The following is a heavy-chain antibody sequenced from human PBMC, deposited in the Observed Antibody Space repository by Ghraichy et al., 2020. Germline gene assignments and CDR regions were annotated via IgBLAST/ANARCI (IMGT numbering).Heavy chain of an antibody. J-gene: IGHJ3*02. CDR3: ARGDYDAFDI. CDR2: ISSSSSYI. CDR1: GFTFSSYS. V-gene: IGHV3-21*01. Sequence: GESLNISCAASGFTFSSYSMNWVRQAPGKGLEWVSSISSSSSYIYYADSVKGRFTISRDNAKNSLYLQMNSLRAEDTAVYYCARGDYDAFDIWGQGTMVTVSS. D-gene: IGHD4-17*01.